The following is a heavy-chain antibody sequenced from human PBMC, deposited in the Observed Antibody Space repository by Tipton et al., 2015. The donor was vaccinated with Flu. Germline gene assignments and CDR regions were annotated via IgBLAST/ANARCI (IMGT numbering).Heavy chain of an antibody. J-gene: IGHJ4*02. V-gene: IGHV4-59*11. Sequence: TLSLTCTASYGSMTGHYWSWIRQPPGKGLEWIWYMYHSRSSNYNPSLKSRLTVSVDTSNFQSSLTLTSVTAADTAVYYCARGDSSGYYFDYWGQGILVTVSS. CDR2: MYHSRSS. CDR1: YGSMTGHY. CDR3: ARGDSSGYYFDY. D-gene: IGHD3-22*01.